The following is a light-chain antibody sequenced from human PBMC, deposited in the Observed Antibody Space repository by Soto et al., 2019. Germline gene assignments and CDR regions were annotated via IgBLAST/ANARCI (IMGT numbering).Light chain of an antibody. CDR1: QDISNY. V-gene: IGKV1-33*01. Sequence: DIQMTQSPSSLSASVGDRVTITCQASQDISNYLNWYQQKPGKAPKLLIYDASNLETGVPSRFSGSGSGAEFTLTISSLQPEDVATYYCQKYNSAPWTFGQGTKVEIK. CDR2: DAS. CDR3: QKYNSAPWT. J-gene: IGKJ1*01.